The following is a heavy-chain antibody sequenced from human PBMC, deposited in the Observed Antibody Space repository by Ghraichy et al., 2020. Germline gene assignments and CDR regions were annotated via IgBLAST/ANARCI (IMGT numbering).Heavy chain of an antibody. CDR2: ISSSSSYT. CDR1: GFTFSDYY. D-gene: IGHD3-16*01. Sequence: GGSLRLSCAASGFTFSDYYMSWIRQAPGKGLEWVSYISSSSSYTNYADSVKGRFTISRDNAKNSLYLQMNSLRAGDRAVYYCARVEGGGHWYFDLWGRGTLVTVSS. V-gene: IGHV3-11*05. J-gene: IGHJ2*01. CDR3: ARVEGGGHWYFDL.